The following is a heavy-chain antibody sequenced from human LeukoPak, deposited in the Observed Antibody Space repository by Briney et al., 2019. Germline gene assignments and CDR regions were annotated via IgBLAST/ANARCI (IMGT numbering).Heavy chain of an antibody. Sequence: NPSQTLSLTCAVSGGSISSGGYSWSWIRQPPGKGLEWIGYIYHSGSTYYNPSLKSRVTISVDRSKNQFSLKLSSVTAADTAVYYCARLGSYYGMDVWGQGTTVTVSS. CDR2: IYHSGST. CDR3: ARLGSYYGMDV. J-gene: IGHJ6*02. V-gene: IGHV4-30-2*01. D-gene: IGHD2-15*01. CDR1: GGSISSGGYS.